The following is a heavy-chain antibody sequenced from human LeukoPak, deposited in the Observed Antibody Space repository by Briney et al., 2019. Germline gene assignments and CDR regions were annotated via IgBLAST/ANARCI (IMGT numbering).Heavy chain of an antibody. CDR1: GGSIGDYY. V-gene: IGHV4-59*01. Sequence: PSETLSLTCNVSGGSIGDYYWTWIRQSPGKGLEWIGHNFYIGSTNYNPSLKSRLTISVDTPKNQISLERKSVTAADTAVYYCARGGSRWNNDYWGQGIMVTVSS. D-gene: IGHD6-13*01. J-gene: IGHJ4*02. CDR2: NFYIGST. CDR3: ARGGSRWNNDY.